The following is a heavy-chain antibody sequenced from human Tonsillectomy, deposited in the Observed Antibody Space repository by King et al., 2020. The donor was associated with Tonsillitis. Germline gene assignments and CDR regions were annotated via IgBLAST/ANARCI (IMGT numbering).Heavy chain of an antibody. V-gene: IGHV4-38-2*02. Sequence: VQLQESGPGLVKPSETLSLTCTVSGYSIRSGNYWGWIRQPPGKGLEGIGSFYHTGSTYYNPSLKSRVTISIDTSKNQFSLNLISVTAADTAVYYCAKLPDTSMVPFDYWGQGTLVTVSS. CDR1: GYSIRSGNY. CDR3: AKLPDTSMVPFDY. D-gene: IGHD5-18*01. CDR2: FYHTGST. J-gene: IGHJ4*02.